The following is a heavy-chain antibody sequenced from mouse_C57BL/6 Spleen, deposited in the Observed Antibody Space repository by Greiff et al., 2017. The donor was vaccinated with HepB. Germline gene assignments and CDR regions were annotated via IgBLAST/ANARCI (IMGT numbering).Heavy chain of an antibody. CDR1: GFTFNTYA. D-gene: IGHD2-3*01. CDR3: VRDGPLDGYYGDYAMDY. J-gene: IGHJ4*01. V-gene: IGHV10-3*01. Sequence: EVKLVESGGGLVQPKGSLKLSCAASGFTFNTYAMHWVRQAPGKGLEWVARISSKSSNYATYYADSVKDRFTISRDDSQSMLYLQMNNLKTEDTAMYYCVRDGPLDGYYGDYAMDYWGQGTSVTVSS. CDR2: ISSKSSNYAT.